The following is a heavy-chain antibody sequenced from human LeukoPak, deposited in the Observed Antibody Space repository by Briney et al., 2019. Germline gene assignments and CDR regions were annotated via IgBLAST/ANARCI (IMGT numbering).Heavy chain of an antibody. CDR3: ARVNGGKSHFDY. V-gene: IGHV1-69*01. D-gene: IGHD4-23*01. CDR2: IIPIFGTA. Sequence: SVKVSCKASGGTFSSYAISWVRQAPGQGPEWMGGIIPIFGTANYAQKFQGRVTITADESTSTAYMELSSLRSEDTAVYYCARVNGGKSHFDYWGQGTLVTVSS. J-gene: IGHJ4*02. CDR1: GGTFSSYA.